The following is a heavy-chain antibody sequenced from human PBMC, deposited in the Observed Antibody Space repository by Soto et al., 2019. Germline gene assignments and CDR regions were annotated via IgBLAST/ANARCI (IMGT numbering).Heavy chain of an antibody. D-gene: IGHD2-15*01. CDR2: IRSKAYNYAT. Sequence: PGGSLRLSCAASGFNFSGSVIHWVRQASGKGLEWVGRIRSKAYNYATAYAASVEGRFTVSRDDSKNTAYLQMNSLKSEDTAVYYCSRLVVWGQGSLVTVPS. J-gene: IGHJ4*02. CDR1: GFNFSGSV. CDR3: SRLVV. V-gene: IGHV3-73*01.